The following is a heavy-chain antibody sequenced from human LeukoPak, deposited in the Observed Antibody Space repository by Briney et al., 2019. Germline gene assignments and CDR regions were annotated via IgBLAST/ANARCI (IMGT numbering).Heavy chain of an antibody. D-gene: IGHD3-3*01. J-gene: IGHJ4*02. CDR3: ARKDFWSGYLEY. Sequence: GGSLRLSCAASGFTFSSYDMHWVRQATGKGLEWVSAIGTAGDTYYPGSVKGRFTISRDNAKNSLYLQMNSLRAEDTAVYYCARKDFWSGYLEYWGQGNLVTVSS. V-gene: IGHV3-13*01. CDR1: GFTFSSYD. CDR2: IGTAGDT.